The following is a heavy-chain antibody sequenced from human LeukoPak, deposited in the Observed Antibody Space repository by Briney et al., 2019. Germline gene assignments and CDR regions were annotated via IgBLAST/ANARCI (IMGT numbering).Heavy chain of an antibody. CDR1: GYTFTSYD. V-gene: IGHV1-8*01. J-gene: IGHJ6*02. Sequence: GASVKVSCKASGYTFTSYDTNWVRQATGQGLEWMGWVNPNSGNTGYAQKFQGRVTMTRNTSISTAYMELSSLRSEDTAVYYCARETSSSWYVYYYYGMDVWGQGTTVTVSS. D-gene: IGHD6-13*01. CDR2: VNPNSGNT. CDR3: ARETSSSWYVYYYYGMDV.